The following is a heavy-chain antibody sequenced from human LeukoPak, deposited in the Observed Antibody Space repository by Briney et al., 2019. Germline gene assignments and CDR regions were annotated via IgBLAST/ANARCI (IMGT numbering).Heavy chain of an antibody. CDR2: ISSSGSTI. CDR3: ARVFGIAAAGTIMALGY. CDR1: GFTFSSYE. D-gene: IGHD6-13*01. V-gene: IGHV3-48*03. Sequence: GGSLRLSCAASGFTFSSYEMNWVRQAPGKGLEWVSYISSSGSTIYYADSVKGRFTISRDNAKNSLYLQMNSLRAEDTAVYYCARVFGIAAAGTIMALGYWGQGTLVTVSS. J-gene: IGHJ4*02.